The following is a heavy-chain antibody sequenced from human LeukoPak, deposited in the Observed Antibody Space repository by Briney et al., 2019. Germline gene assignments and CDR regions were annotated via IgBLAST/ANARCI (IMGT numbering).Heavy chain of an antibody. J-gene: IGHJ3*02. V-gene: IGHV4-59*01. Sequence: SETLSLTCTVSGGSISSYYWRWIRQPPGKGLESIGYIYYSGSTNYNPSLKSRVTISVDTSKNQFSLKLSSVTAADTAVYYCARGQLRYFDWSSYDAFDIWGQGTMVTVSS. CDR3: ARGQLRYFDWSSYDAFDI. CDR2: IYYSGST. CDR1: GGSISSYY. D-gene: IGHD3-9*01.